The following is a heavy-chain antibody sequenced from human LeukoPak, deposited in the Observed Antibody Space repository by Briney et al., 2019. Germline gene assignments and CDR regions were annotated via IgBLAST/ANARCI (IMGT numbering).Heavy chain of an antibody. D-gene: IGHD1-20*01. CDR1: GFTFERYW. J-gene: IGHJ4*02. CDR3: TKDLTGKYDY. Sequence: GGSLRLSCAASGFTFERYWMHWVRQVPGKGLVWVSRINEDGSSTSYADSVKGRFTISRDNAKNTLYLQMISLRAEDTAVYYCTKDLTGKYDYWGQGTLVTVSS. V-gene: IGHV3-74*01. CDR2: INEDGSST.